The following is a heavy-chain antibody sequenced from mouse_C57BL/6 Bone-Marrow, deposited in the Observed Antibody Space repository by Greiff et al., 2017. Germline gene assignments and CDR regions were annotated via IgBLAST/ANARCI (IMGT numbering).Heavy chain of an antibody. J-gene: IGHJ1*03. D-gene: IGHD2-4*01. CDR2: ISSGSSTI. V-gene: IGHV5-17*01. CDR3: AEPCDYDGDWYFDV. CDR1: GFTFSDYG. Sequence: EVQLVESGGGLVKPGGSLKLSCAASGFTFSDYGMHWVRQAPEKGLEWVAYISSGSSTIYYADTVKGRFTISRDNAKNTLFLQMTSLRSEDTAMYYCAEPCDYDGDWYFDVWGTGTTVTVSS.